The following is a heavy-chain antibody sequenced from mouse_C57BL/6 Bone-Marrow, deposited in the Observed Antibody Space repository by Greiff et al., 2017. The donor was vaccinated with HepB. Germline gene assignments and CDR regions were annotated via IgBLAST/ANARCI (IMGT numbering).Heavy chain of an antibody. D-gene: IGHD2-5*01. CDR3: ASPYYSNYVWFAY. V-gene: IGHV5-9*01. J-gene: IGHJ3*01. Sequence: EVQRVESGGGLVKPGGSLKLSCAASGFTFSSYTMSWVRQTPEKRLEWVATISGGGGNTYYPDSVKGRFTISRDNAKNTLYLQMSSLRSEDTALYYCASPYYSNYVWFAYWGQGTLVTVSA. CDR2: ISGGGGNT. CDR1: GFTFSSYT.